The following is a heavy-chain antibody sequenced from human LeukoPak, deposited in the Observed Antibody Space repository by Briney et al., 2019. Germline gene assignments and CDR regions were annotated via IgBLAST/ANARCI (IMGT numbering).Heavy chain of an antibody. J-gene: IGHJ4*02. D-gene: IGHD5-18*01. V-gene: IGHV1-46*01. CDR3: ASSGYSYGYHY. CDR2: INPSGGST. CDR1: GYTFTSYY. Sequence: ASVKVSCKASGYTFTSYYMHWVRQAPGQGLEWMGIINPSGGSTSYAQKFQGRVTTTRDTSTSTVYMELSSLRSEDTAVYYCASSGYSYGYHYWGQGTLVTVSS.